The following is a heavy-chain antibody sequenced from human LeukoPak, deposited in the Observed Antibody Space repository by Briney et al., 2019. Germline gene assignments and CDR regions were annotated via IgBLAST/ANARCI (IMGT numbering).Heavy chain of an antibody. V-gene: IGHV5-51*01. J-gene: IGHJ6*03. Sequence: GESLKISCQGSGYSFTTYWIGWGRQMPGKGLEWMGIIYPDDSDTRYSPSFQGQVTISADKSISTAYLQWSSLKASDTAMYYCARHVGTYYYYIDVGSKGTTVTVSS. CDR2: IYPDDSDT. CDR3: ARHVGTYYYYIDV. CDR1: GYSFTTYW. D-gene: IGHD1-26*01.